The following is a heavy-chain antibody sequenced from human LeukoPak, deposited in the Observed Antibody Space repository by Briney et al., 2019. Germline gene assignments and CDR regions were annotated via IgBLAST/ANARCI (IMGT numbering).Heavy chain of an antibody. V-gene: IGHV4-61*02. D-gene: IGHD3-22*01. J-gene: IGHJ4*02. CDR1: GGSISSGSYY. CDR3: AREASSGPYFDY. Sequence: KPSETLSLTCTVSGGSISSGSYYWSWIRQPAGKGLEWIGRIYTSGSTNYNPSLKSRVTISVDTSKNQFSLKLSSVTAADTAVYYCAREASSGPYFDYWGQGTLVTVSS. CDR2: IYTSGST.